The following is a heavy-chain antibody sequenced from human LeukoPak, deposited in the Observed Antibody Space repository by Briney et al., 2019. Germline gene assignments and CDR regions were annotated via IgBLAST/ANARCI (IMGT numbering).Heavy chain of an antibody. Sequence: SETLSLTCAVSGGSFSGYYWSWIRQPPGKGLEWIGEINHSGSTNYNPSLKSRVTISVDTSKNQFSLKLSSVTAADTAVYYCARGFQRWLQLRHYFDYWGQGTPVTVSS. CDR3: ARGFQRWLQLRHYFDY. J-gene: IGHJ4*02. CDR2: INHSGST. CDR1: GGSFSGYY. D-gene: IGHD5-24*01. V-gene: IGHV4-34*01.